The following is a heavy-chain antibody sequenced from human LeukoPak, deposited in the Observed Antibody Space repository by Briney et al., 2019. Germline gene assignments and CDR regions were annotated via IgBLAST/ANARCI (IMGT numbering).Heavy chain of an antibody. CDR1: GFTFSQYW. V-gene: IGHV3-74*01. J-gene: IGHJ6*02. CDR3: ARDQWLAYYYHGMDV. D-gene: IGHD6-19*01. Sequence: PGGSLRLSCAASGFTFSQYWMHWVRQAPGKGLDWVSRITRDGSTTTYADSVKGRFTISRDKAENSLYLQMNSLRAEDTAIYYCARDQWLAYYYHGMDVWGQGTTVTVSS. CDR2: ITRDGSTT.